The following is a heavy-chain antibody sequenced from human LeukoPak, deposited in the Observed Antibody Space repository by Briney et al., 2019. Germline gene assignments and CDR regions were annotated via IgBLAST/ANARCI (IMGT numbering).Heavy chain of an antibody. CDR1: GYTFTSYG. Sequence: ASVKVSCKASGYTFTSYGISWVRQAPGQGLEWMGRISTHNGNTNYAQKFQGRVTMTTDTSTSTAYMELRSLRSDDTAVYYCAMSHSLGGSQQLPALDYWGQGTLVTVSS. CDR2: ISTHNGNT. V-gene: IGHV1-18*01. D-gene: IGHD6-13*01. J-gene: IGHJ4*02. CDR3: AMSHSLGGSQQLPALDY.